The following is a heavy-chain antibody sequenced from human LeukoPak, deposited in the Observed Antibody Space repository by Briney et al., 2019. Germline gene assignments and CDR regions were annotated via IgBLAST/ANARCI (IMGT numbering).Heavy chain of an antibody. V-gene: IGHV1-2*02. J-gene: IGHJ5*02. CDR2: INPNSGGT. D-gene: IGHD3-22*01. CDR3: ARDTDITMIVVATRFDP. CDR1: GYTFTGYY. Sequence: GASVKVSCKASGYTFTGYYMHWVRQAPGQGLEWMGWINPNSGGTNYAQKFQGRVTMTRDTSISTAYMELSRPRSDDTAVYYCARDTDITMIVVATRFDPWGQGTLVTVSS.